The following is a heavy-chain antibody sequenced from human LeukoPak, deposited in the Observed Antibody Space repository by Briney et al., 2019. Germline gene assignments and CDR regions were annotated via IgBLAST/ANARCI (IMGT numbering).Heavy chain of an antibody. J-gene: IGHJ4*02. CDR2: IIPIFGIA. CDR3: ARGPVGIAAAGTNY. Sequence: SVKVSCKASGGTFSSYAISWVRQAPGQGLEWMGRIIPIFGIANYAQKFQGRVTITADKSTSTAYMELSSLRSEDTAVYYCARGPVGIAAAGTNYWGQGTLVTVSS. V-gene: IGHV1-69*04. CDR1: GGTFSSYA. D-gene: IGHD6-13*01.